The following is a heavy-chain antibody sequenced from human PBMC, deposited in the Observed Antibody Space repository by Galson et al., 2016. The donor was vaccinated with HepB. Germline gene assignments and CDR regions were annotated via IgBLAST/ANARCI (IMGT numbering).Heavy chain of an antibody. CDR2: IYYSGSS. V-gene: IGHV4-31*03. CDR1: GDSITSGGYY. J-gene: IGHJ4*02. CDR3: ARSGAVTTVVSD. Sequence: LSLTCTVSGDSITSGGYYWSWIRQYPGKGLEWIGYIYYSGSSYYNPSLQSRLTVSVDTSKNQFSLKLRSVTAADTAVYYCARSGAVTTVVSDWGQGTLVTVSS. D-gene: IGHD4-17*01.